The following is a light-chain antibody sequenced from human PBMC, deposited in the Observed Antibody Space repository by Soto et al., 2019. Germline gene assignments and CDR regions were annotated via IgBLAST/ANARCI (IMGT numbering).Light chain of an antibody. CDR2: QDT. Sequence: ELTQPPSVSVSPGQTVTITCSGDKLGDKDAYWYQQKPGQSPVLVIYQDTKRPSGIPERFYGSNSGNTATLTISGTQAVDEADYYCQAWDGSTAFFGTGTKVTVL. CDR1: KLGDKD. CDR3: QAWDGSTAF. J-gene: IGLJ1*01. V-gene: IGLV3-1*01.